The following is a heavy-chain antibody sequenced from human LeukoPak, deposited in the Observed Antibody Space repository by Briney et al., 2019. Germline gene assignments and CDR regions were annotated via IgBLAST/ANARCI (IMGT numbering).Heavy chain of an antibody. D-gene: IGHD2-15*01. CDR1: GLTFSRFW. J-gene: IGHJ5*02. Sequence: PGGSLRLSCAASGLTFSRFWMSWVRQAPGKGLEWVANIEEDGSEKNYVDSVRGRFTISRDNAKNSLYLQMNSLRDGDTALYYGVAGATSFDPWGQGTLVTVSS. CDR3: VAGATSFDP. CDR2: IEEDGSEK. V-gene: IGHV3-7*01.